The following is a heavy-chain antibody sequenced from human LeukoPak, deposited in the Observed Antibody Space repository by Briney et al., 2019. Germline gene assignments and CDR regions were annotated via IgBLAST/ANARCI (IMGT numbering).Heavy chain of an antibody. CDR1: GFTFSSYA. J-gene: IGHJ4*02. CDR3: ARGGAKPGVVIDY. Sequence: GGSLRLSCAASGFTFSSYATHWVRQAPGKGLKWVAVISYDGSNKYYADSVKGRFTISRDNSKNTLYLQMNSLRAEDTAVYYCARGGAKPGVVIDYWGQGTLVTVSS. V-gene: IGHV3-30*04. D-gene: IGHD2-2*01. CDR2: ISYDGSNK.